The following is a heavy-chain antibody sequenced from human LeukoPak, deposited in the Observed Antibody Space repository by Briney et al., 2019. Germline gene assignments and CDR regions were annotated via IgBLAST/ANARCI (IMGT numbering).Heavy chain of an antibody. CDR2: ITSPVGHR. J-gene: IGHJ4*02. V-gene: IGHV3-21*01. D-gene: IGHD6-19*01. Sequence: GGSLRLSSAASALSFITYSMNWVGQPPGKGLEGVASITSPVGHRYYADSLKGRITISRDNAKSSLYLQMNSLRAEDTAVYYCATDGQSSGWYGFDYWGQGTLVTVSS. CDR1: ALSFITYS. CDR3: ATDGQSSGWYGFDY.